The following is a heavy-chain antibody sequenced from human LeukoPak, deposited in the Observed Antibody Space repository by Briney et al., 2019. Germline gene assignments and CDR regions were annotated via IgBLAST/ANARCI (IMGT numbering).Heavy chain of an antibody. D-gene: IGHD6-13*01. Sequence: GASVKVSCKASGYTFTSYGINWVRQATGQGLEWMGWMNPNSGNTGYAQKFQGRVTMTRNTSISTAYMELSSLRSEDTAVYYCATIAAAGTADFDYWGQGTLVTVSS. CDR1: GYTFTSYG. J-gene: IGHJ4*02. CDR2: MNPNSGNT. CDR3: ATIAAAGTADFDY. V-gene: IGHV1-8*02.